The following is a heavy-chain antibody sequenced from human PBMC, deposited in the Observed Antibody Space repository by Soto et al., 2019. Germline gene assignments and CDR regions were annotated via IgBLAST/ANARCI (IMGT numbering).Heavy chain of an antibody. V-gene: IGHV3-33*01. CDR3: ARDISGSYFDY. J-gene: IGHJ4*02. CDR1: GFTFSSYG. CDR2: IWYDGSNK. Sequence: QVQLVESGGGVVQPGRSLRLSCAASGFTFSSYGMHWVRQAPGKGLEWVAVIWYDGSNKYYADSVKDRFTISRDNSKNTLYLQMNSLRAEDTAVYYCARDISGSYFDYWGQGTLVTVSS. D-gene: IGHD1-26*01.